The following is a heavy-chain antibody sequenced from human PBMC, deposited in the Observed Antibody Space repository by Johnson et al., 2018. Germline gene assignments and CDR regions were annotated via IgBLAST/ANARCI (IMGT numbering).Heavy chain of an antibody. CDR2: IYYSGST. J-gene: IGHJ6*02. V-gene: IGHV4-59*01. CDR3: ARDRSADYYYYAMDV. CDR1: GDSISSYY. D-gene: IGHD6-19*01. Sequence: QVQLQESGPGLVKPSETLSLTCTVSGDSISSYYWSWIRQPPGKGLAWIGYIYYSGSTNYNPSLKSRVTRAVDTSKNQFSWKLSSVTAADTAVYYCARDRSADYYYYAMDVWGQGTTVTVSS.